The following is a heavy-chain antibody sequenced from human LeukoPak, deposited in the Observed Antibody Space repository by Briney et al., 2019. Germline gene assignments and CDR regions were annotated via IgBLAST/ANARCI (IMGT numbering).Heavy chain of an antibody. CDR2: ISYDGSNK. J-gene: IGHJ4*02. CDR1: GFTFSSYA. Sequence: GGSLRLSCAASGFTFSSYAMHWVRQAPGKGLEWVAVISYDGSNKYYADSVKGGFTISRDNSKNTLYLQMNSLRAEDTAVYYCASPDPGIRTNPFDYWGQGTLVTVSS. D-gene: IGHD1-14*01. CDR3: ASPDPGIRTNPFDY. V-gene: IGHV3-30*04.